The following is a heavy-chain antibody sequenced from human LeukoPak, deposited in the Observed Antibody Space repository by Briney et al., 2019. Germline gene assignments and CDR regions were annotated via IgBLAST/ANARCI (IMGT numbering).Heavy chain of an antibody. CDR1: GFTFDGYA. CDR2: ISWNSGSI. CDR3: AKDFSAYEGPDY. J-gene: IGHJ4*02. D-gene: IGHD5-12*01. V-gene: IGHV3-9*01. Sequence: PGRSLRLSCAASGFTFDGYAMHWVRQAPGKGLEWVSGISWNSGSIGYADSVKGRFTISRDNSKNTLYLQMNSLRPEDTAVYFCAKDFSAYEGPDYWGQGTLVTVSS.